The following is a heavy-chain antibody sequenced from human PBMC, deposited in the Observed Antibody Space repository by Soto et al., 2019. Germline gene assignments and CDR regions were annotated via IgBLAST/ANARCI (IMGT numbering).Heavy chain of an antibody. CDR2: MNPNSGST. D-gene: IGHD6-19*01. CDR1: GYTFTSDD. CDR3: ASAYSSGRDAFDI. Sequence: SVKVSCKASGYTFTSDDINWVRQAAGQGLEWMGWMNPNSGSTGYAQKLQGRVTMTSNTSISTAYMELSGLRSEDTAVYYCASAYSSGRDAFDIWGQGTMVTVSS. V-gene: IGHV1-8*01. J-gene: IGHJ3*02.